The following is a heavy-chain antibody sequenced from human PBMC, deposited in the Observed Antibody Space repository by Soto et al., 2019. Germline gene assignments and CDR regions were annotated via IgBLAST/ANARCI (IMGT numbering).Heavy chain of an antibody. V-gene: IGHV2-5*02. CDR2: IYWDDDK. CDR3: AHPVLRPVFGLVTTTAVYFSF. CDR1: GFSLTTSGVG. J-gene: IGHJ4*02. D-gene: IGHD3-3*01. Sequence: QITLKETGPTVVKPTETLTLTCTFSGFSLTTSGVGVGWVRQSPGKAPEWLALIYWDDDKRYSTSLNSRLIITKATSKNHVVLTMANVDPADTATSYCAHPVLRPVFGLVTTTAVYFSFCGPRTPVVVSS.